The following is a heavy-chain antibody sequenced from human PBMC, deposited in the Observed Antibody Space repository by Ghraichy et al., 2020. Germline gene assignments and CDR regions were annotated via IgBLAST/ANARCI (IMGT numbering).Heavy chain of an antibody. J-gene: IGHJ4*02. D-gene: IGHD3-3*01. CDR2: IYYSGST. CDR1: GGSISSYY. V-gene: IGHV4-59*08. Sequence: SETLSLTCTVSGGSISSYYWSWIRQPPGKGLEWIGYIYYSGSTNHNPSLKSRVTISVDTSKNQFSLKLSSVTAADTAVYYCARLGWGFFFDYWGQGTLVTVSS. CDR3: ARLGWGFFFDY.